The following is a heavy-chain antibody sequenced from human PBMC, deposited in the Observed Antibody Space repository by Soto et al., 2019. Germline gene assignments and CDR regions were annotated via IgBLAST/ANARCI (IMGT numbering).Heavy chain of an antibody. J-gene: IGHJ5*02. V-gene: IGHV3-23*01. CDR2: ISGSGANT. Sequence: GGSLRLPCAGSGFTFSSYAMSWVRQAPGKGLEWVSAISGSGANTYYADSVKGRFTISRDNSKNTLYLQMNSLRGEDTAVYYCTADDPYNWFDPWGQGTLVTVSS. CDR3: TADDPYNWFDP. CDR1: GFTFSSYA.